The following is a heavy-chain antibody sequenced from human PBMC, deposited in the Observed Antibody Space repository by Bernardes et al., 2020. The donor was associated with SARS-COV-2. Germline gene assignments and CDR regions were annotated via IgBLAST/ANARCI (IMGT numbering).Heavy chain of an antibody. CDR2: TYYRSKWYN. D-gene: IGHD3-3*01. CDR3: ARDVRPIRYDFWSGYSRTPFYYFDY. J-gene: IGHJ4*02. Sequence: SHTLSLTCAISGDSVSSNSAAWNWIRQSPSRGLEWLGRTYYRSKWYNDYAVSVKSRITINPDTSKNQFSLQLNSVTPEDTAVYYCARDVRPIRYDFWSGYSRTPFYYFDYWGQGTLVTVSS. CDR1: GDSVSSNSAA. V-gene: IGHV6-1*01.